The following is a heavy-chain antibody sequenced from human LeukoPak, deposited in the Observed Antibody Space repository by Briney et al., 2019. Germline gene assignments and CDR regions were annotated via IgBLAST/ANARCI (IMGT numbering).Heavy chain of an antibody. CDR1: GDSMNTLLYY. V-gene: IGHV4-39*01. D-gene: IGHD2-15*01. J-gene: IGHJ5*02. CDR3: ARQKLNKILLWFDP. Sequence: SETLSLTCTVPGDSMNTLLYYWAWIRQSPGKGPEWIGSVYYSGTTYYNSALQSRVTLSEDTSNNQFSLTLSSVTAADTAIYYCARQKLNKILLWFDPWGQGTLVTVSS. CDR2: VYYSGTT.